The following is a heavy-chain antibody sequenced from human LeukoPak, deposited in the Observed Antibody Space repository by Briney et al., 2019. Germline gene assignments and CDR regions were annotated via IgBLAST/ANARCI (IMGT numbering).Heavy chain of an antibody. D-gene: IGHD2-15*01. J-gene: IGHJ6*03. CDR3: ARGDEVVAADYYYYMDV. CDR1: GFTFSSQW. Sequence: GGSLRLSCAASGFTFSSQWMDWVRQAPGKGLEWVSTISGSGDNTYYADSVKGRFTISRDNSKNTLYLQMNSLRAEDTAVYYCARGDEVVAADYYYYMDVWGKGTTVTISS. CDR2: ISGSGDNT. V-gene: IGHV3-23*01.